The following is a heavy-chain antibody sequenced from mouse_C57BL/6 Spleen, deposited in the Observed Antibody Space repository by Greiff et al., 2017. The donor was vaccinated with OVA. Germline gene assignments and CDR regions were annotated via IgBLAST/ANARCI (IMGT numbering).Heavy chain of an antibody. CDR3: ARQEGSWWYFDV. V-gene: IGHV5-9*01. J-gene: IGHJ1*03. Sequence: EVKVVESGGGLVKPGGSLKLSCAASGFTFSSYTMSWVRQTPEKRLEWVATISGGGGNTYYPDSVKGRFTISRDNAKNTLYLQMSSLRSEDTALYYCARQEGSWWYFDVWGTGTTVTVSS. D-gene: IGHD1-1*02. CDR1: GFTFSSYT. CDR2: ISGGGGNT.